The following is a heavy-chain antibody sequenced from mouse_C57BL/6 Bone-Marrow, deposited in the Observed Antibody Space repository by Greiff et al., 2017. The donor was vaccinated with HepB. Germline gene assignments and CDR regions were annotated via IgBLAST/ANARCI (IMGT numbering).Heavy chain of an antibody. Sequence: VQLQESGAELVKPGASVKMSCKASGYTFTSYWITWVKQRPGQGLEWIGDIYPGSGSTNYNEKFKSKATLTVDTSSSTAYMQLSSLTSEDSAVYYFAREEKVYYGNYVFAYWGQGTLVTVSA. CDR3: AREEKVYYGNYVFAY. D-gene: IGHD2-1*01. J-gene: IGHJ3*01. CDR2: IYPGSGST. V-gene: IGHV1-55*01. CDR1: GYTFTSYW.